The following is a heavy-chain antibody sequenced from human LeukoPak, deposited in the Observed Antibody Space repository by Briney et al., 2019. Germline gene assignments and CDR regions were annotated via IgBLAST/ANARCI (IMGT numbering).Heavy chain of an antibody. CDR3: ARQGLLWFGELLPPFDY. CDR2: IDPSDSYT. CDR1: GYSFTSYW. Sequence: GESLRISRKGSGYSFTSYWISWVRQMPGKGLEWMGRIDPSDSYTNYSPSFQGHVTISADKSISTAYLQWSSLKASDTAMYYCARQGLLWFGELLPPFDYWGQGTLVTVSS. J-gene: IGHJ4*02. D-gene: IGHD3-10*01. V-gene: IGHV5-10-1*01.